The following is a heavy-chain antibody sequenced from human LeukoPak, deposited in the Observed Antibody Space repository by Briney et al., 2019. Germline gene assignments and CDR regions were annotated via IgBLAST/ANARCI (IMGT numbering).Heavy chain of an antibody. CDR3: ARDSERGVVVPAATGYYYYYGMDV. V-gene: IGHV1-18*01. Sequence: ASVKVSCKASGYTFTSYGISWVRQAPGQGLEWMGWISAYNGNTYYAQKLQGRVTMTTDTSTSTAYMELRSLRSDDTAVYYCARDSERGVVVPAATGYYYYYGMDVWGQGTTVTVSS. J-gene: IGHJ6*02. CDR1: GYTFTSYG. D-gene: IGHD2-2*01. CDR2: ISAYNGNT.